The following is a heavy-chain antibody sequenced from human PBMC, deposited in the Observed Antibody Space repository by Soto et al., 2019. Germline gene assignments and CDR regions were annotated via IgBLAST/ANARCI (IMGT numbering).Heavy chain of an antibody. CDR1: GFTFSSYS. D-gene: IGHD3-10*01. CDR3: AKKVNSGSGSQYFDY. Sequence: GSLRLSCVASGFTFSSYSMSWVRQAPGKGLEWVSGFRAGGDDGTTYYADSVKGRFTISRDNSKNTLFLQMNSLRAEDTAIYYCAKKVNSGSGSQYFDYFGQGTLVTAPQ. CDR2: FRAGGDDGTT. V-gene: IGHV3-23*01. J-gene: IGHJ4*02.